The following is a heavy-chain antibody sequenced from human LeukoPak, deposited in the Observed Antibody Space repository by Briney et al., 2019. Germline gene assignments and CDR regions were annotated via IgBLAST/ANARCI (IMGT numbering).Heavy chain of an antibody. Sequence: PGGSLRLSCAASGFTFSSYWMSWVRQAPGKGLEWVANIKQDGSEKYYVDSVKGRFTISRDNAKNSLYLQMNSLRAGDTAVYYCARVLGELGYCSSTSCYGGFYYYYYYMDVWGKGTTVTISS. CDR1: GFTFSSYW. CDR2: IKQDGSEK. J-gene: IGHJ6*03. V-gene: IGHV3-7*01. D-gene: IGHD2-2*01. CDR3: ARVLGELGYCSSTSCYGGFYYYYYYMDV.